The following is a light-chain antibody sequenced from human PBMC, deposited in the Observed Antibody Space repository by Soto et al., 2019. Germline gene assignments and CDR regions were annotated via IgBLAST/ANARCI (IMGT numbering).Light chain of an antibody. CDR3: QQYNSYSPLT. CDR2: DAS. J-gene: IGKJ4*01. CDR1: QSISSW. Sequence: DIQMTQYPSTLSASVGDRVTITCRASQSISSWLAWYQQKPGKAPKLLIYDASSLESGVPSRFSGSGSGTEFTLTISSLQPDDFATYYCQQYNSYSPLTFCGGTKVDIK. V-gene: IGKV1-5*01.